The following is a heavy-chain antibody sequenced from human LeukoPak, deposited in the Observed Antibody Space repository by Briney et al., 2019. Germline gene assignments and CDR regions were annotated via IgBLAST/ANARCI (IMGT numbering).Heavy chain of an antibody. V-gene: IGHV3-11*04. D-gene: IGHD6-13*01. CDR1: GFTFGGYD. Sequence: GGSLRLSCAASGFTFGGYDMSWVRQAPGKGLEWVSYISSNGNSISYADSVKGRFTISRDNAKNSVFPQMNSLRAEDTAVYYCARDQASIAGTGIDYWGQGTLVTVSS. CDR3: ARDQASIAGTGIDY. CDR2: ISSNGNSI. J-gene: IGHJ4*02.